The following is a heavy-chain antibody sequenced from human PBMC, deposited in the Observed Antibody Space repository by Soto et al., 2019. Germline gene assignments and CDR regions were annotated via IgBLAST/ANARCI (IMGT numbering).Heavy chain of an antibody. D-gene: IGHD1-26*01. CDR3: ARVRVVGATRLYYHYGLDV. Sequence: QVQLVQSGAEVKKPGSSVKVSCKASGGTFSTYAISWVRQAPGQGLEWMGGVIPIFGTSTYAQNFQGRVTITADEYTRTAYMEMSRLKSEDTAGYDCARVRVVGATRLYYHYGLDVWGQGTTVTASS. V-gene: IGHV1-69*01. CDR2: VIPIFGTS. J-gene: IGHJ6*02. CDR1: GGTFSTYA.